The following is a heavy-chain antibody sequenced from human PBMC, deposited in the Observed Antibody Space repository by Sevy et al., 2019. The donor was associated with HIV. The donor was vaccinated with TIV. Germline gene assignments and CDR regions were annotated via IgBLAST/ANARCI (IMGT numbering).Heavy chain of an antibody. J-gene: IGHJ4*02. Sequence: ASVKVSCKASGYTFTSYAMNWVRQAPGQGLEWMGWINTNTGNPTYAQGFTGRFVFSLDTSVSTAYLQISSLKAEDTAMYYCARVYDSSGYYLYYFDYWGQRTLVTVSS. V-gene: IGHV7-4-1*02. CDR3: ARVYDSSGYYLYYFDY. CDR1: GYTFTSYA. D-gene: IGHD3-22*01. CDR2: INTNTGNP.